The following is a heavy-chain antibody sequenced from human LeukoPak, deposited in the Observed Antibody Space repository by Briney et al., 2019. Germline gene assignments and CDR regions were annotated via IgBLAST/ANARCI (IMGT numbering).Heavy chain of an antibody. J-gene: IGHJ4*02. CDR1: GFTFSSYE. CDR2: ISSSGSTI. V-gene: IGHV3-48*03. Sequence: PGGSLRLSCAASGFTFSSYEMNWVRQAPGKGLEWVSYISSSGSTIYYADSVKGRFTISRDNAKNSLYLQMNSLRPEDTALYYCAKDRSTLGWFGESHFDYWGQGTLVTVSS. D-gene: IGHD3-10*01. CDR3: AKDRSTLGWFGESHFDY.